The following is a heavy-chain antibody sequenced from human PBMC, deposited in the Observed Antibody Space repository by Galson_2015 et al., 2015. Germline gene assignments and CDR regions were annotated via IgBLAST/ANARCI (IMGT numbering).Heavy chain of an antibody. D-gene: IGHD3-10*01. CDR1: GFTFSSYG. CDR2: ISYDGSNK. J-gene: IGHJ4*02. Sequence: SLRLSCAASGFTFSSYGMHWVRQAPGKGLEWVAVISYDGSNKYYADSVKGRFTISRDNSKNTLYLQMNSLRAEDTAVYYCAKDSSIGYYNDYWGQGTLVTVSS. CDR3: AKDSSIGYYNDY. V-gene: IGHV3-30*18.